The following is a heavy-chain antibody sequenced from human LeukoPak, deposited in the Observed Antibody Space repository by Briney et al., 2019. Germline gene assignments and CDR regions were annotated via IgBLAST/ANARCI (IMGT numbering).Heavy chain of an antibody. D-gene: IGHD2-15*01. V-gene: IGHV1-46*01. J-gene: IGHJ6*02. Sequence: SVTLSCTGSGYTCTSYNIHWVRQAPGQGLEWMGIINPSGGSTSYAQKFQGRVTMTRDTSTSTVYMEQSSLRPEDTAVYYCAGAGSSSHPDSSYYYDMDDWGQGTMVTVSS. CDR1: GYTCTSYN. CDR2: INPSGGST. CDR3: AGAGSSSHPDSSYYYDMDD.